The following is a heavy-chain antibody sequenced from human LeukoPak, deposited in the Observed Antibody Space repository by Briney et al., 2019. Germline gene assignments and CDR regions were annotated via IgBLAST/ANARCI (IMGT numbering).Heavy chain of an antibody. CDR3: ARDQRSHYYGSGSYSI. V-gene: IGHV3-7*01. CDR2: IKQDGSEK. J-gene: IGHJ4*02. D-gene: IGHD3-10*01. Sequence: PGGSLRLSCAVSGFTFSSYWMNWVRQAPGKGLEWVANIKQDGSEKYYVDSVKGRFTISRDNAKNSLYLQMNSLRAEDTAVYYCARDQRSHYYGSGSYSIWGQGTLVTVSS. CDR1: GFTFSSYW.